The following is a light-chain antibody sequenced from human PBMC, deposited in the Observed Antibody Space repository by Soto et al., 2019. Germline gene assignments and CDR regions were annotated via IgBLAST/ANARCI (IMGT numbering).Light chain of an antibody. Sequence: DIPMTQSPSSLSASVGARVTITCRASQNIGTYLNWYQQKPGKAPTVRIYTASTLQSGVPSRFSGSGSGTDFTLTINSLQPEDSATYYCHQSYSSLVYTFGPGTKLEIK. CDR2: TAS. CDR1: QNIGTY. V-gene: IGKV1-39*01. J-gene: IGKJ2*01. CDR3: HQSYSSLVYT.